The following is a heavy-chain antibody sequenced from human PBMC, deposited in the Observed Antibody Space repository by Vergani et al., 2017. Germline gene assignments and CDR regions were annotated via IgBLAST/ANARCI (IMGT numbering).Heavy chain of an antibody. D-gene: IGHD2-2*01. Sequence: QVQLQESGPGLVKPSETLSLTCTVSGGSISSYYWSWIRQPPGKGLEWIGYIYYSGSTNYNPSLKSRVTISVDTSTNQFSLKLRSVTAADTAVYYCASHVGYCSSITCHDASGIDVWGQGTTVTVSS. J-gene: IGHJ6*02. CDR3: ASHVGYCSSITCHDASGIDV. CDR1: GGSISSYY. CDR2: IYYSGST. V-gene: IGHV4-59*01.